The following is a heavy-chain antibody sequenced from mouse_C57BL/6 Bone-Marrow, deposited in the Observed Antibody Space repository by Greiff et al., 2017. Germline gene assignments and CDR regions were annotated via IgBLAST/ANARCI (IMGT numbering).Heavy chain of an antibody. J-gene: IGHJ4*01. CDR2: IRLKSDNYAT. CDR3: TGKGNYGAYAMDY. V-gene: IGHV6-3*01. CDR1: GFTFSNYW. Sequence: DVQLVESGGGLVQPGGSMKLSCVASGFTFSNYWMNWVRQSPEKGLEWVAQIRLKSDNYATHYAESVKGRFTISRDDSKSSVYLQMNNLRAEDTGIYYCTGKGNYGAYAMDYWGQGTSVTVSS. D-gene: IGHD2-1*01.